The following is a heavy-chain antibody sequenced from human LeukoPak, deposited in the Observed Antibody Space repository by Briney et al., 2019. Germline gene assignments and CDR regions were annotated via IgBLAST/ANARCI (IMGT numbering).Heavy chain of an antibody. CDR3: ARVVKQWLAYFDY. Sequence: PSETLSLTCSVSGDSIDSVSYYWGWIRQAPGKGPEWIASIDYSGRTFYNPSLKSRVTISVDTSKNQFSLRLSSVTAADTAVYYCARVVKQWLAYFDYWGQGTLVTVSS. CDR2: IDYSGRT. CDR1: GDSIDSVSYY. V-gene: IGHV4-39*07. D-gene: IGHD6-19*01. J-gene: IGHJ4*02.